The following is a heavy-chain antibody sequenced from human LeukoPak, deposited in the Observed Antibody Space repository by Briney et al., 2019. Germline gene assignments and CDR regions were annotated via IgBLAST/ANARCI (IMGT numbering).Heavy chain of an antibody. CDR1: GYTFTGYY. CDR2: INPNSGGT. V-gene: IGHV1-2*02. Sequence: VASVKVSCKASGYTFTGYYMHWVRQAPGQGLEWMGWINPNSGGTNYAQKFQGRVTMTRDTSISTAYMELSRLRSDDTAVYYCARDTAGTYGDYAVDYWGQGTLVTVSS. D-gene: IGHD4-17*01. CDR3: ARDTAGTYGDYAVDY. J-gene: IGHJ4*02.